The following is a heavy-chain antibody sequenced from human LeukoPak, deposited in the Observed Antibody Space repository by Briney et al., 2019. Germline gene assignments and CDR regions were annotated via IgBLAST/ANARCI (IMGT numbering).Heavy chain of an antibody. D-gene: IGHD3-3*01. CDR3: ARDSEGYDFWSGYYRPLYYYGMDV. J-gene: IGHJ6*02. V-gene: IGHV3-33*01. Sequence: PGGSLRLSCAASGFTFSSYGMHWVRQAPGKGLEWVAVIWYDGSNKYYADSVKGRFTISRDNSKNTLYLQMNSLRAEDTAVYYCARDSEGYDFWSGYYRPLYYYGMDVWGQGTTVAVSS. CDR1: GFTFSSYG. CDR2: IWYDGSNK.